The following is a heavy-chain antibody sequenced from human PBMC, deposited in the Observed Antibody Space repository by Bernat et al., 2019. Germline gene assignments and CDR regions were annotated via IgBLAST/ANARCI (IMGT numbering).Heavy chain of an antibody. J-gene: IGHJ4*02. V-gene: IGHV3-33*01. D-gene: IGHD4-17*01. CDR1: GFTFSSYG. CDR2: IWYDGSNK. CDR3: ARDLVTTAGPGY. Sequence: QVQLVESGGGVVQPGRSLRLSCEASGFTFSSYGMHWVRQAPGKGLEWVAVIWYDGSNKYYADSVKGRFTISRDNSKNTLYLQMNSLRAEDTAVYYCARDLVTTAGPGYWGQGTLVTVSS.